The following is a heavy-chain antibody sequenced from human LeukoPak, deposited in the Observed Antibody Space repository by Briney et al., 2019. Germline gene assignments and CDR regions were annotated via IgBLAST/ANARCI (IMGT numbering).Heavy chain of an antibody. J-gene: IGHJ4*02. D-gene: IGHD2-2*02. V-gene: IGHV4-61*02. CDR2: MYTSGST. CDR3: TRSRERYCTSGSCYIDLQAR. Sequence: PSETLSLTYTVSGGSISSGYYYWSWIRQPAGKGLEWIGRMYTSGSTEYNPSLNSRVTISVDTSKNQFSLKLSSVTAADTAVYYCTRSRERYCTSGSCYIDLQARWGQGTLVTVSS. CDR1: GGSISSGYYY.